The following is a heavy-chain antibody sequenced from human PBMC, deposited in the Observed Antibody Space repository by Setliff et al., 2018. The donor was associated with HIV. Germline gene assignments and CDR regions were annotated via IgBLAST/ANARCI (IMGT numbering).Heavy chain of an antibody. J-gene: IGHJ6*03. D-gene: IGHD2-21*02. Sequence: ASVKVSCKASGGTFSSFAINWVRQAPGQGLEWVGGIIPVFGTTSYGHHFQGRVAITADASTSTAYLDLYSLRSVDSAVYYCARMKTETAAYFYSYMDVWGKGTTVTVSS. CDR3: ARMKTETAAYFYSYMDV. V-gene: IGHV1-69*13. CDR1: GGTFSSFA. CDR2: IIPVFGTT.